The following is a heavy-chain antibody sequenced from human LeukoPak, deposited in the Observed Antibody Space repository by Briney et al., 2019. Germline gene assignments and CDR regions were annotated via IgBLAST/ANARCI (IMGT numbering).Heavy chain of an antibody. D-gene: IGHD6-19*01. CDR3: ARFGQWLVGRGDY. Sequence: GGSLRLSCAASGFTFSSYSMNWVRQAPGKGLEWVSSISSSSSYIYYADSVKGRFTISRDNAKNSLYLQMNSLRAEDTAVYYCARFGQWLVGRGDYWGRGTLVTVSS. CDR2: ISSSSSYI. V-gene: IGHV3-21*01. CDR1: GFTFSSYS. J-gene: IGHJ4*02.